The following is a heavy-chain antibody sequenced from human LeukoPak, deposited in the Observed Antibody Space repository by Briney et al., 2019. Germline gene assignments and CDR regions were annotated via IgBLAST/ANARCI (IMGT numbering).Heavy chain of an antibody. CDR1: GGSISRYY. CDR2: VYDSGTT. J-gene: IGHJ6*03. Sequence: SETLSLTCTVSGGSISRYYWSWIRQPPGKGLEWFGYVYDSGTTNYNPSLKSRVTISVDTSKNQFSLKLSSVTAAVTAEYYCARVSWFPGTSYYYMDVWGKGTTVTVSS. CDR3: ARVSWFPGTSYYYMDV. D-gene: IGHD1-1*01. V-gene: IGHV4-59*01.